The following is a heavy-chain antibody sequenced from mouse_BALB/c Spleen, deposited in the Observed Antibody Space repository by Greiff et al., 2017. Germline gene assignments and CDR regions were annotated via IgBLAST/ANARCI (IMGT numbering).Heavy chain of an antibody. CDR1: GFSLTSYG. V-gene: IGHV2-2*02. CDR3: AKHYGNYVWYFDV. J-gene: IGHJ1*01. D-gene: IGHD2-1*01. CDR2: IWSGGST. Sequence: VKLQESGPGLVQPSQSLSITCTVSGFSLTSYGVHWVRQSPGKGLEWLGVIWSGGSTDYNAAFISRLSISKDNSKSQVFFKMNSLQANDTAIYYCAKHYGNYVWYFDVWGAGTTVTVSS.